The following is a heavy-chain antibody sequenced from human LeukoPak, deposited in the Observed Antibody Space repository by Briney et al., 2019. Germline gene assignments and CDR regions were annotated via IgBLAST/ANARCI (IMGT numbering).Heavy chain of an antibody. V-gene: IGHV3-20*04. CDR3: ARVQKSRKSVASAVDC. CDR1: GFTFDDYG. J-gene: IGHJ4*02. Sequence: AGGSLRLSCAASGFTFDDYGMSWVRQAPGKGLEWVSGINWNGGSTGYADSVRGRFSISRGNAKNSLYLQMNSLRAEDTAVYYCARVQKSRKSVASAVDCWGQGTVVIVSS. D-gene: IGHD5-12*01. CDR2: INWNGGST.